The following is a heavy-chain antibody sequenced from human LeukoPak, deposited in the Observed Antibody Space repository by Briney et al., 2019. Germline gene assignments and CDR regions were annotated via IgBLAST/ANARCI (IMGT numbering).Heavy chain of an antibody. Sequence: PGGSLRLSCAASGFSFSSYGMHWVRQAPGKGLEWVSYVIRSSSTIYYADSVKGRFTISRDNAKNSLYLQMNSLRAEDTAVYYCARAKRNGFDIWGQGTMVTVSS. CDR3: ARAKRNGFDI. J-gene: IGHJ3*02. CDR1: GFSFSSYG. CDR2: VIRSSSTI. V-gene: IGHV3-48*01.